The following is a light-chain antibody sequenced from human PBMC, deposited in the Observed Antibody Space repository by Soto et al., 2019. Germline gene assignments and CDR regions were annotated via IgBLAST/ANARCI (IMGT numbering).Light chain of an antibody. CDR2: EVT. Sequence: QSVLTQPASVSGSPGQSIAISCTGTSSDVGGYDYVSWYQQHPDKAPKLMIYEVTKRPSGVSNRFSGSQSGNTASLTIPGLQPEDEADYYCGSHTSGNTRVLGSGPKVAVL. CDR1: SSDVGGYDY. CDR3: GSHTSGNTRV. J-gene: IGLJ1*01. V-gene: IGLV2-14*01.